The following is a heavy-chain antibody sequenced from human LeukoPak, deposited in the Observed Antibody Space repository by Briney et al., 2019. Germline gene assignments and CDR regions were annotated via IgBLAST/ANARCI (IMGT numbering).Heavy chain of an antibody. J-gene: IGHJ4*02. Sequence: SETPSLTCSVSGASISSGSNYWGWIRQPPGKTLEWIGSIYSSGSTYYNPSLKSRVIIIIDTPKNHFSLTLSSVTAADTAVYYCARFFQYSGSNCHYLDSWGQGTLVTVSS. CDR3: ARFFQYSGSNCHYLDS. CDR1: GASISSGSNY. CDR2: IYSSGST. D-gene: IGHD3-22*01. V-gene: IGHV4-39*07.